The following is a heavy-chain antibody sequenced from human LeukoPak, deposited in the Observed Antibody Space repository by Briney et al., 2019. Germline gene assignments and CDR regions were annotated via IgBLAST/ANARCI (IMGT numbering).Heavy chain of an antibody. Sequence: TGGSLRLSCAASGFTFSSYAMSWVRQAPGKGLEWVSAISGSGGSTYYADSVKGRFTISRDNSKNTLYLQMNSLRVEDTAVYNCARDRGAAPIYGMDVWGQGTTVTVSS. J-gene: IGHJ6*02. D-gene: IGHD3-10*01. V-gene: IGHV3-23*01. CDR3: ARDRGAAPIYGMDV. CDR1: GFTFSSYA. CDR2: ISGSGGST.